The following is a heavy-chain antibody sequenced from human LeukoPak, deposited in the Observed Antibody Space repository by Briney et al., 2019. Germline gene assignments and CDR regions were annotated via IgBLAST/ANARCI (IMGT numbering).Heavy chain of an antibody. CDR1: ASTFTAYY. CDR3: ARRSRNGLDAFDI. Sequence: ASVKVSSTASASTFTAYYLHWVRQAPGPGLQWMGWIDPNNGDTEYAQKFQGRVTMTRDRSISTAYMELGRLTSDDTAVYYCARRSRNGLDAFDIWGQGTMVTVSS. CDR2: IDPNNGDT. J-gene: IGHJ3*02. V-gene: IGHV1-2*02. D-gene: IGHD2-8*01.